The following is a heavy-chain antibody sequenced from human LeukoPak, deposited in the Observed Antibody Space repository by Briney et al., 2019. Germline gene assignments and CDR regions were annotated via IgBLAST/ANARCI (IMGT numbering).Heavy chain of an antibody. CDR2: ISAYNGNT. CDR1: GYTFTSYG. Sequence: ASVKDSCKASGYTFTSYGISWVRQAPGQGLEWMGWISAYNGNTNYAQKLQGRVTMTTDTSTSTAYMELRSLRSDDTAVYYCARDGPLWFGELLYFNYYYYYMDVWGKGTTVTVSS. J-gene: IGHJ6*03. D-gene: IGHD3-10*01. CDR3: ARDGPLWFGELLYFNYYYYYMDV. V-gene: IGHV1-18*01.